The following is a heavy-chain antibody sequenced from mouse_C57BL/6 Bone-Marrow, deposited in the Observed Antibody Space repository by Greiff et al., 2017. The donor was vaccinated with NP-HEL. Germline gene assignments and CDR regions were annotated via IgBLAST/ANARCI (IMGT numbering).Heavy chain of an antibody. CDR2: IHPNSGST. Sequence: QVQLQQPGAELVKPGASVKLSCKASGYTFTSYWMHWVKQRPGQGLEWIGMIHPNSGSTNYNEKFKSKATLTVDKSSSTAYMQLSSLTSEDSAVYYCARNHYGNYDYYLDYWGQGTTLTVSS. V-gene: IGHV1-64*01. CDR1: GYTFTSYW. D-gene: IGHD2-1*01. J-gene: IGHJ2*01. CDR3: ARNHYGNYDYYLDY.